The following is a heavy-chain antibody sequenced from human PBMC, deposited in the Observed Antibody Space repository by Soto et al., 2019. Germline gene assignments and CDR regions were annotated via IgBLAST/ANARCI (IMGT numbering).Heavy chain of an antibody. CDR3: ARAEGGYCSSTSCHAYYFDY. D-gene: IGHD2-2*01. CDR2: IYYSGST. CDR1: GGSISSGGYY. V-gene: IGHV4-31*03. J-gene: IGHJ4*02. Sequence: SETLSLTCTVSGGSISSGGYYWSWIRQHPGKGLEWIGYIYYSGSTYYNPSLKSRVTISADTSKNQFSLKLSSVTAADTAVYYCARAEGGYCSSTSCHAYYFDYWGQGTLVTVSS.